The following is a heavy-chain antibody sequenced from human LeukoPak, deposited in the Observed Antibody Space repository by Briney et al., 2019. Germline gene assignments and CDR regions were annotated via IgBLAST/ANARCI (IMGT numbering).Heavy chain of an antibody. V-gene: IGHV1-18*01. CDR3: ARDSLTGSYYRLDY. J-gene: IGHJ4*02. CDR1: GYSLGAYG. CDR2: ISGYNGDT. Sequence: ASVTVSFKASGYSLGAYGISWMRQAPGQGLEWMGWISGYNGDTKYRQKLQGRVTMTTDTSTNTAYMELRGLRSDDTAVYFCARDSLTGSYYRLDYWGQGTLVTVSS. D-gene: IGHD1-26*01.